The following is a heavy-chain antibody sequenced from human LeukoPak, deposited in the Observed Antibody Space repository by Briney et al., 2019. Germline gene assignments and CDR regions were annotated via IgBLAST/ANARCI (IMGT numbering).Heavy chain of an antibody. D-gene: IGHD4-17*01. CDR3: ARTPDDYGDYGEYYFDY. J-gene: IGHJ4*02. CDR2: IYPGDSDT. V-gene: IGHV5-51*01. Sequence: GESLKISCKGSGYSFTSYWIGWVRQMPGKGLEWMGIIYPGDSDTRYSPSFQGRVTISADKSISTAYLQWSSLKASDTAMYYCARTPDDYGDYGEYYFDYWGQGTLVTVSS. CDR1: GYSFTSYW.